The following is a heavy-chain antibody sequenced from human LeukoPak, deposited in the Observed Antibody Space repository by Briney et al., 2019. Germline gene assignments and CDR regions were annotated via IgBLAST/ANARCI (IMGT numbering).Heavy chain of an antibody. Sequence: PGGSLRLSCAASGFSFSSYSMNWARHAPGKGLEWVSYISSSSSTIYYVDSVKGRFTISRDNAKNSLYLQMNSLRAEDTAVYYCARLGYSYGHTYFDYWGQGTLVTVSS. D-gene: IGHD5-18*01. CDR3: ARLGYSYGHTYFDY. V-gene: IGHV3-48*01. CDR2: ISSSSSTI. J-gene: IGHJ4*02. CDR1: GFSFSSYS.